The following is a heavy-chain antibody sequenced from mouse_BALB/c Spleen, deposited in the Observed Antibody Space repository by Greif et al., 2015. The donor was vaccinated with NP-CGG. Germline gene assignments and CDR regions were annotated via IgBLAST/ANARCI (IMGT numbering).Heavy chain of an antibody. CDR2: IYPGSGNT. Sequence: QVQLQQSGAELARPGASVKLSCKASGYTFTDYYINWVKQRTGQGLEWIGEIYPGSGNTYYNEKFKGKATLTADKSSSTAYMQLSSLTSEDSAVYFCARNPYYGSRGDYFDYWGQGTTLTVSS. CDR1: GYTFTDYY. J-gene: IGHJ2*01. CDR3: ARNPYYGSRGDYFDY. V-gene: IGHV1-77*01. D-gene: IGHD1-1*01.